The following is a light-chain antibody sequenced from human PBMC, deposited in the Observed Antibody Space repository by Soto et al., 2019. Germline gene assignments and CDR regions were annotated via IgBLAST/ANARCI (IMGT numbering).Light chain of an antibody. V-gene: IGLV2-14*01. CDR1: SSEVADYKY. Sequence: QSVLTQPASVSGSPGQSITISCAGTSSEVADYKYVSWYQQHPGKAPKLMIYEVSNRPSGVSNRFSGSKSGNTASLTISGLQPEDEADYYCSSYTRSTTLLFGGGTKVTVL. J-gene: IGLJ2*01. CDR2: EVS. CDR3: SSYTRSTTLL.